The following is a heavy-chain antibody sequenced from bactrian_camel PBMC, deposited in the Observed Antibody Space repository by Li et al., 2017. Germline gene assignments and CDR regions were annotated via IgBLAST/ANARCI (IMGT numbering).Heavy chain of an antibody. J-gene: IGHJ4*01. CDR2: INSVGLEI. V-gene: IGHV3S40*01. D-gene: IGHD6*01. Sequence: VQLVESGGGSVQAGETLRLSCTAAGFTFDDSDMGWYRQAPGKGLEWVSTINSVGLEIFYVDSVKGRFIISRDNAKNTVYLQMNSLKPEDTAVYYCATHGAEYDGSWYTPPKHRYWGQGTQVTVS. CDR3: ATHGAEYDGSWYTPPKHRY. CDR1: GFTFDDSD.